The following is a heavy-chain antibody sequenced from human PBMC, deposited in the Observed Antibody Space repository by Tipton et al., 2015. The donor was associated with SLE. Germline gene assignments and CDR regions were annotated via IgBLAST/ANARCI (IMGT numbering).Heavy chain of an antibody. CDR3: AKDRREQLVRYYFYGLDV. J-gene: IGHJ6*02. CDR1: GFIFSNYG. CDR2: TRYDGSNK. V-gene: IGHV3-30*02. D-gene: IGHD6-6*01. Sequence: SGFIFSNYGMHWVRQAPGKGLEWVAFTRYDGSNKYYADSVKGRFTISRDNSKNTLYLQMNSLRIEDTAVYYCAKDRREQLVRYYFYGLDVWGQGTTVTVSS.